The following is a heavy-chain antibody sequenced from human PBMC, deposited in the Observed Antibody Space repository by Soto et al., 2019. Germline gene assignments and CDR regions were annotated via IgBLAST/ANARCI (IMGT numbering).Heavy chain of an antibody. CDR1: GGTFSSYA. V-gene: IGHV1-69*13. D-gene: IGHD2-15*01. Sequence: ASVKVSCKASGGTFSSYAISWVRQAPGQGLEWMGGIIPIFGTANYAQRFQGRVTITADESTSTAYMELSSLRSEDTAVYCCAISFGVVAATNYYYYGMDVWGQGTTVTVSS. CDR2: IIPIFGTA. J-gene: IGHJ6*02. CDR3: AISFGVVAATNYYYYGMDV.